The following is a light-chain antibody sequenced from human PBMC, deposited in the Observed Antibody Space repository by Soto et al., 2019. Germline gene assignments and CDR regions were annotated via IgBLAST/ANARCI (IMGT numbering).Light chain of an antibody. J-gene: IGKJ2*01. V-gene: IGKV3-15*01. CDR3: QHYNVWPHT. CDR2: RAS. Sequence: EILLTQSPATLAVSPGEGATLSCRASQSVRDNLAWYQQKPGQAPRPLIYRASTRATGVPARFSGSGSGTEFTLPISSLQSEDVSVYFCQHYNVWPHTFGQGTKLEIK. CDR1: QSVRDN.